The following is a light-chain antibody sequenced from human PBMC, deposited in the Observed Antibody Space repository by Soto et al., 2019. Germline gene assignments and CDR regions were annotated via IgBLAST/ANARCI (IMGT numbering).Light chain of an antibody. CDR3: QQYDSGWT. J-gene: IGKJ1*01. CDR2: GAS. Sequence: EIVLTQSPGTLSLSPGERATLSCRASQSISGTFLAWYQHKPGQAPRVLTYGASRRATGIPDRFSGSGSGTDFTLTISRLEPEDFALYYCQQYDSGWTFGQGTKVEMK. V-gene: IGKV3-20*01. CDR1: QSISGTF.